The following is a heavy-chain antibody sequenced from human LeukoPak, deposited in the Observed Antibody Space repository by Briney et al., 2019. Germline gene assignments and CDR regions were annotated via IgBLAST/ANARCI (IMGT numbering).Heavy chain of an antibody. CDR1: GGSISSNSYY. CDR3: ARELYYGSGSYGAFDI. CDR2: VYYFGST. Sequence: SETLSLTCSVSGGSISSNSYYWGWIRQPPGKGLEWIGSVYYFGSTYYNPSLKSRVTISVDTSKNQFSLKLSSVTAADTAVYYCARELYYGSGSYGAFDIWGQGTMVTVSS. J-gene: IGHJ3*02. V-gene: IGHV4-39*07. D-gene: IGHD3-10*01.